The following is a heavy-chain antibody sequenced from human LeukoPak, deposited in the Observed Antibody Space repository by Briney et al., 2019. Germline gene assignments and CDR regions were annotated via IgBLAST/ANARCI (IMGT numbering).Heavy chain of an antibody. J-gene: IGHJ4*02. D-gene: IGHD2-15*01. V-gene: IGHV3-13*01. CDR3: AKIPPGYCSAGSCYLDY. CDR1: GFTFSSYD. CDR2: IGTAGDT. Sequence: GGSLRLSCAASGFTFSSYDMHWVRQATGKGLEWVSAIGTAGDTYYPGSVKGRFTISRETAKNSLYLQMNSLRAEDTAVFYCAKIPPGYCSAGSCYLDYWGQGTLVTVSS.